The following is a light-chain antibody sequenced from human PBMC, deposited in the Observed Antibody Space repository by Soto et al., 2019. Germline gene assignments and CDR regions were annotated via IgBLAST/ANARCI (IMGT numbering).Light chain of an antibody. Sequence: EIVMTHSPATLSVSPGERATLSCRASQSVSSNLAWYQQKPGQAPRLLIYGASTRATGMPARFSGSGSGTEFTLTISSLQSEDFAVYYCQQYNNWPLTFGGGTKVDIK. J-gene: IGKJ4*01. CDR1: QSVSSN. CDR3: QQYNNWPLT. V-gene: IGKV3-15*01. CDR2: GAS.